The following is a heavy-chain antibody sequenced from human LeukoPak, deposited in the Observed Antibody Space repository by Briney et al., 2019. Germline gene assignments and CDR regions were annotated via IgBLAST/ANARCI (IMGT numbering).Heavy chain of an antibody. CDR2: IIPIFGTA. J-gene: IGHJ5*02. CDR1: GYTFTSYY. D-gene: IGHD6-13*01. Sequence: SVKVSCKASGYTFTSYYMHWVRQAPGQGLEWMGGIIPIFGTANYAQKFQGRVTITADESTSTAYMELSSLRSEDTAVYYCARYSSSCKWFDPWGQGTLVTVSS. CDR3: ARYSSSCKWFDP. V-gene: IGHV1-69*13.